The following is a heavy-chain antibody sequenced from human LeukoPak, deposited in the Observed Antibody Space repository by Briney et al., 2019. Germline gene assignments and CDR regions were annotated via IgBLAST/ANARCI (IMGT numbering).Heavy chain of an antibody. CDR2: IYTSGST. D-gene: IGHD3-3*01. CDR3: ARDFGVAGPTFDY. V-gene: IGHV4-61*02. J-gene: IGHJ4*02. CDR1: GGSISSGSYY. Sequence: SETLSLTCTVSGGSISSGSYYWSWIRQPAGKGLEWIGRIYTSGSTNYNPSLKSRVTISVDTSKNQFSLKLSSVTAADTAVYYCARDFGVAGPTFDYWGQGTLVTVSS.